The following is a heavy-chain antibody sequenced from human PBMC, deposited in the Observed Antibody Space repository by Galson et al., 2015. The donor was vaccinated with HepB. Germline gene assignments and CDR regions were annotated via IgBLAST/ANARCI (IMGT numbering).Heavy chain of an antibody. CDR2: ISTGGTT. J-gene: IGHJ4*02. D-gene: IGHD3-16*01. CDR3: ARGLSGHSLGSRFDL. V-gene: IGHV3-66*01. CDR1: GFTVNSHY. Sequence: SLRLSCAASGFTVNSHYMTWVRQAPGKGLEWVSLISTGGTTYYDDSAKGRFTISRDNSKNTLSLQMNSLRAEDTAVYYCARGLSGHSLGSRFDLWGQGTLVTVSS.